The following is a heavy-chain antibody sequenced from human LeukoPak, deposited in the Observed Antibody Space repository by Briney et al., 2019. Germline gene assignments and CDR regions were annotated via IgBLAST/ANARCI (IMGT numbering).Heavy chain of an antibody. CDR2: ISGSGGST. D-gene: IGHD4-17*01. CDR3: AKDYEPYGDYGRYFQH. V-gene: IGHV3-23*01. Sequence: GGSLRLSCAASGFTFSSYAMSWVRQAPGKGLEWVSAISGSGGSTYYADSVKGRFTISRDNSKNTLYLQMNSLRAEDTAVYYCAKDYEPYGDYGRYFQHWGQGTLVTVSS. J-gene: IGHJ1*01. CDR1: GFTFSSYA.